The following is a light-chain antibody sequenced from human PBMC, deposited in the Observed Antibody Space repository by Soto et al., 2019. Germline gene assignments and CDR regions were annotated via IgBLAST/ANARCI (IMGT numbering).Light chain of an antibody. Sequence: EVVLTQSPGTLSLSPGEAATLSCRTSQSVDSLLAWYQQKPGQPPRLLIYGASTRPTGIPARFSGSWSGTDFTLTISRLEPEDFAVFYCQHYGSSPITFGQGTRLEIK. J-gene: IGKJ5*01. CDR3: QHYGSSPIT. CDR2: GAS. V-gene: IGKV3-20*01. CDR1: QSVDSL.